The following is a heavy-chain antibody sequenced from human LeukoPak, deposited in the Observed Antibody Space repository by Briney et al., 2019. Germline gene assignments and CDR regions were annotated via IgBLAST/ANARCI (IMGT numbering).Heavy chain of an antibody. CDR3: ARDRPTVTTSSRNYYYYYGMDV. J-gene: IGHJ6*02. CDR1: GYTFTSYG. Sequence: GASVKVSCKASGYTFTSYGISWVRQAPGQGLEWMGWISAYNGNTNYALKLQGRVTMTTDTSTSTAYMELRSLRSDDTAVYYCARDRPTVTTSSRNYYYYYGMDVWGQGTTVTVSS. CDR2: ISAYNGNT. D-gene: IGHD4-17*01. V-gene: IGHV1-18*01.